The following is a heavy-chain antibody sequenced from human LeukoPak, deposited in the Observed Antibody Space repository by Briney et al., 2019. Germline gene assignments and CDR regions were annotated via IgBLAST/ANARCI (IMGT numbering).Heavy chain of an antibody. CDR2: ITGNGGGT. V-gene: IGHV3-23*01. CDR1: GFTFSSYA. Sequence: GGSLRLSCAASGFTFSSYAMSWVRQAPGKVLEWVSAITGNGGGTYYADSVKGRFTISRDNSKITLYLQMNSLRVEDTAVYYCAKGRAAVADTEGDYWGQGTLVTVSS. CDR3: AKGRAAVADTEGDY. D-gene: IGHD6-19*01. J-gene: IGHJ4*02.